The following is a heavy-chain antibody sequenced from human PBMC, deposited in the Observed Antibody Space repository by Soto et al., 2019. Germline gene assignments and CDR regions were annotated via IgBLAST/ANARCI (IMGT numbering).Heavy chain of an antibody. Sequence: QVQLQQWGAGLLKPSETLSLTCAVYGGSFSGYYWSWIRQPPGKGLEWIGEINQSGSTNYHPSLKSRVTISVDTSKNQFSLKRSSVTAADTAVYYCARTYSSSWSPFDYWGQGTLVTVSS. J-gene: IGHJ4*02. CDR3: ARTYSSSWSPFDY. D-gene: IGHD6-13*01. V-gene: IGHV4-34*01. CDR2: INQSGST. CDR1: GGSFSGYY.